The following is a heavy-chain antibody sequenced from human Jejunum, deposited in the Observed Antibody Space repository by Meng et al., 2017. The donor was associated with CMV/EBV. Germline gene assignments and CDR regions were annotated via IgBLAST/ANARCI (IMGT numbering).Heavy chain of an antibody. CDR2: TNEDGSDK. CDR3: ASTGPLYGLYFCY. CDR1: GSSFSNSW. J-gene: IGHJ4*02. Sequence: GSSFSNSWMIWVRRAPGKGLEWVAKTNEDGSDKYYVDSVKGRFTIFRDNAKNSVYLQMNSLRAEDTAVYYCASTGPLYGLYFCYWGQGTLVTVSS. D-gene: IGHD2-8*01. V-gene: IGHV3-7*01.